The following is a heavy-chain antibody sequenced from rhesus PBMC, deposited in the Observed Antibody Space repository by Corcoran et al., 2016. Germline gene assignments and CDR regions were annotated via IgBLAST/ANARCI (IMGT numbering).Heavy chain of an antibody. D-gene: IGHD3-34*01. V-gene: IGHV4-127*01. CDR1: GSSISSGYG. CDR2: IGGRIGRT. Sequence: QVQLQESGPGLVKPSATLSLTCAVSGSSISSGYGWSWTRQAPGKGVGWVGYIGGRIGRTNYNPSLKSRVTISKDTSKNQFSLKLNSVTAADTAVYYCARGGDYYGLDSWGQGVVVTVSS. CDR3: ARGGDYYGLDS. J-gene: IGHJ6*01.